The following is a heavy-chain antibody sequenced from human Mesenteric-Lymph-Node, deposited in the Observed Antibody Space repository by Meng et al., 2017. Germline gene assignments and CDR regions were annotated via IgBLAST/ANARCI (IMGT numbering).Heavy chain of an antibody. CDR2: ISGSGGST. Sequence: GESLKISCAASGFTFSSYAMSWVRQAPGKGLEWVSAISGSGGSTYYADSVKGRFTISRDNSKNTLYVQMNILRVDDTALYYCAMGVKSGSPYVAFDFWGQGTMVTVSS. CDR1: GFTFSSYA. V-gene: IGHV3-23*01. J-gene: IGHJ3*01. D-gene: IGHD1-26*01. CDR3: AMGVKSGSPYVAFDF.